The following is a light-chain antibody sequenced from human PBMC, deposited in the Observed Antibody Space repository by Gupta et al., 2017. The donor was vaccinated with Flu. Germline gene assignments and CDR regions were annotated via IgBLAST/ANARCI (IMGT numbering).Light chain of an antibody. J-gene: IGKJ4*01. V-gene: IGKV3-15*01. CDR2: GAS. CDR3: QQYNDWPHT. CDR1: QSVSRN. Sequence: EIMMTQSPATLSVSPGERATLSCRASQSVSRNLGWYQQKPGQPPRLLIYGASTRATGVPARFSGSGSETEFTLTISSLQSEDFAVYHCQQYNDWPHTFGGGSRVEIK.